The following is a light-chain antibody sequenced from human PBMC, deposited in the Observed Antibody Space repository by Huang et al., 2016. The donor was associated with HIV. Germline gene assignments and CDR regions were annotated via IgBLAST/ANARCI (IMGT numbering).Light chain of an antibody. Sequence: EVVLTQSPGTLSFSPGEGATLSCRASHSVSSNYLAWYQQRPGQAPRLLIYDEASRATGIADRFSCSGSGTDFTRAISRLEPEDFAVYYCQQYGNSPYTFGQGTKLEIK. J-gene: IGKJ2*01. CDR1: HSVSSNY. CDR2: DEA. CDR3: QQYGNSPYT. V-gene: IGKV3-20*01.